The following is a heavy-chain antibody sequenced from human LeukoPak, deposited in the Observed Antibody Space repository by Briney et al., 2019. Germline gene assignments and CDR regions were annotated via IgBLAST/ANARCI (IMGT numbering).Heavy chain of an antibody. CDR1: GYIFTGYY. V-gene: IGHV1-2*02. J-gene: IGHJ4*02. CDR2: INPNSGGT. CDR3: ARDLWYSSSSSPLDY. D-gene: IGHD6-6*01. Sequence: ASVKVSCKASGYIFTGYYMHWVRQAPGQGLEWMGWINPNSGGTNYAQKFQGRVTMTRDTSISTAYMELSRLRSDDTAVYYCARDLWYSSSSSPLDYWGQGTLVTVSS.